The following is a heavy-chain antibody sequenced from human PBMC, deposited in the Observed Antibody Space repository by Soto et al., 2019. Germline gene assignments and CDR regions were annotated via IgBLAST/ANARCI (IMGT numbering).Heavy chain of an antibody. CDR2: INAGNDNT. Sequence: QVQLVQSGAEEKKPGASVKVSCKASGYTFTSYAMHWVRQAPGQRLEWMGWINAGNDNTKYSQKFQGRVTITRDTSASTAYMELSSLRSDDTAVYYWARSSGWYVSDYWGQGPLVTVSS. CDR1: GYTFTSYA. J-gene: IGHJ4*02. V-gene: IGHV1-3*05. CDR3: ARSSGWYVSDY. D-gene: IGHD6-19*01.